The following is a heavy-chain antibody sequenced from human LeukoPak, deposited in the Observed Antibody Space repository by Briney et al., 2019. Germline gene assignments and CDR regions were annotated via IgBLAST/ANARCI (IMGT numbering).Heavy chain of an antibody. J-gene: IGHJ6*02. D-gene: IGHD3-3*01. CDR3: ARDDSFWSGYYSPTTHYGMDV. CDR1: GFTFSSYW. V-gene: IGHV3-7*01. CDR2: IKQDGSEK. Sequence: PGGSLRLSCSASGFTFSSYWMSWVRQAPGKGLEGVANIKQDGSEKYYVDSVKGRFTISRDNAKNSLYLQMNSLRAEHTAVYYCARDDSFWSGYYSPTTHYGMDVWGQGTTVTVSS.